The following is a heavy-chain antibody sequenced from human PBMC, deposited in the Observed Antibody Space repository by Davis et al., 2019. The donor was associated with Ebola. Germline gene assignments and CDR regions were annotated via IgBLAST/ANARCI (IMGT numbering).Heavy chain of an antibody. CDR2: IYYSGST. V-gene: IGHV4-39*01. CDR1: GGSISSSSYY. CDR3: AGRSTVTNGFDY. D-gene: IGHD4-17*01. J-gene: IGHJ4*02. Sequence: SETLSLTCTVSGGSISSSSYYWGWIRQPPGKGLEWIGSIYYSGSTYYNPSLKSRVTISVDTSKNQFSLKLSSVTAGDTAVYYCAGRSTVTNGFDYWGQGVLVTVSS.